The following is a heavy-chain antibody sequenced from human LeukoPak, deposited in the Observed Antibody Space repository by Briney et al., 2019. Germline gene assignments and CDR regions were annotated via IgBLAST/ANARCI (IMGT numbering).Heavy chain of an antibody. CDR3: AKAPYSSSWYYYYGMDV. Sequence: GGSLRLSCAASGFTFSSYSMNWVRQAPGKGLEWVSAISGSGGSTYYADSVKGRFTISRDNSKNTLYLQMNSLRAEDTAVYYCAKAPYSSSWYYYYGMDVWGQGTTVTVSS. D-gene: IGHD6-13*01. J-gene: IGHJ6*02. CDR1: GFTFSSYS. V-gene: IGHV3-23*01. CDR2: ISGSGGST.